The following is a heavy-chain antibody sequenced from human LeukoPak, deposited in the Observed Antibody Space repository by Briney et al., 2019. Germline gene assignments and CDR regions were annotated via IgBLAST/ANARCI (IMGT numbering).Heavy chain of an antibody. CDR1: GYTFTSYY. J-gene: IGHJ4*02. Sequence: ASVKVSCKASGYTFTSYYMHWVRQAPGQGLEWMGIINPSGGSTSYAQKFQGGVTMTRDTSTSTVYMELSSLRSEDTAVYYCARDDAGYYGSGSYYIQYWGQGTLVTVSS. V-gene: IGHV1-46*01. CDR3: ARDDAGYYGSGSYYIQY. CDR2: INPSGGST. D-gene: IGHD3-10*01.